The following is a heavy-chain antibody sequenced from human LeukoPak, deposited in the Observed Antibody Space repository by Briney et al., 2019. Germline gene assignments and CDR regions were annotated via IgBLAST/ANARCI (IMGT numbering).Heavy chain of an antibody. CDR1: GGSISSYY. CDR3: SSRTEYYYGSGSYRPGAFDI. Sequence: SETLSLTCTVSGGSISSYYWSWIRQPPGKGLEWIGHIHNSGNTNYNPSLESRVTLSVDTSKNQFSLKLRSVTAADTAVYYCSSRTEYYYGSGSYRPGAFDIWGQGTMVTVSS. CDR2: IHNSGNT. D-gene: IGHD3-10*01. J-gene: IGHJ3*02. V-gene: IGHV4-59*12.